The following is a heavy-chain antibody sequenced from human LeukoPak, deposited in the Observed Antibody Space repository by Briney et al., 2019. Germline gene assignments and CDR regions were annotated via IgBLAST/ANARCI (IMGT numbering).Heavy chain of an antibody. D-gene: IGHD3-10*01. CDR3: AREFSGSAFDY. J-gene: IGHJ4*02. CDR2: INHSGST. V-gene: IGHV4-34*01. Sequence: PSETLSLTCAVYGGSFSGYYWSWIRQPPGKGLEWIGEINHSGSTNYNPSLKSRVTISVDTSKIQFSLKLSSVTAADTAVYYCAREFSGSAFDYWGQGTLVTVSS. CDR1: GGSFSGYY.